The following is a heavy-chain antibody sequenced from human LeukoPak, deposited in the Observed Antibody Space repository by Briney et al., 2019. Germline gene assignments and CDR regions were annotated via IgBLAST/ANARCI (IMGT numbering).Heavy chain of an antibody. CDR3: ARGGYQHYARVDY. D-gene: IGHD5-12*01. CDR1: GFTFGDYE. V-gene: IGHV3-11*05. Sequence: PGESLRLSCAASGFTFGDYEMDWVRQAPGKGLEWVSYISGSGTFTNYADSVKGRFTISRDNAGNSLHLQMNSLRAEDSAMYYCARGGYQHYARVDYWGQGTLATVSS. J-gene: IGHJ4*02. CDR2: ISGSGTFT.